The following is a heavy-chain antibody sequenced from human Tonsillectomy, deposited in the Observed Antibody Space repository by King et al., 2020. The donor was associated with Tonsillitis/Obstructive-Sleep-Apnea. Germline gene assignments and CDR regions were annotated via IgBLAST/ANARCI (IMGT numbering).Heavy chain of an antibody. Sequence: AQLVQSGAEVKKPGASVKVSCKASGYTFTSYYMHWVRQAPGQGLEWMGIINPSGGSTSYAQKFQGRVTMTRDTSTSTVYMELISLRSEDTAVYYCARDHGYYYDSSGYSWMDYWGQGTLVTVSS. V-gene: IGHV1-46*01. CDR3: ARDHGYYYDSSGYSWMDY. CDR1: GYTFTSYY. CDR2: INPSGGST. D-gene: IGHD3-22*01. J-gene: IGHJ4*02.